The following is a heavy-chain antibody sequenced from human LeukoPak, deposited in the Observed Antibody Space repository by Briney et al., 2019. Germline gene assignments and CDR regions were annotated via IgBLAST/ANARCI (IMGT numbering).Heavy chain of an antibody. CDR1: GYTFTGYY. D-gene: IGHD4-11*01. J-gene: IGHJ5*02. CDR2: INPNSGGT. Sequence: GASVKVSCKASGYTFTGYYMHWVRQAPGQGLEWMGWINPNSGGTNYAQKFQGRVTMTRDTSISTAYMELSRLRSDDTAVYYCATSSPYSNKNWFDPWGQGTLVTVSS. CDR3: ATSSPYSNKNWFDP. V-gene: IGHV1-2*02.